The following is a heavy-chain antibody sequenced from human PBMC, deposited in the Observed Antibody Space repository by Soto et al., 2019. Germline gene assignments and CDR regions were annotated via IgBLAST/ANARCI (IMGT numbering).Heavy chain of an antibody. Sequence: QVQLQESGPGLVKPSQTLSLTCTVSGGSISSGGYYWSWIRQHPGKGLEWIGYIYYSGSTYYNPSLKSRVTISVDPSKNQFSLKLSSVTAADTAVYYCALAGGYCSGGSCYSTFDPWGQGTLVTVSS. V-gene: IGHV4-31*03. CDR2: IYYSGST. J-gene: IGHJ5*02. CDR3: ALAGGYCSGGSCYSTFDP. D-gene: IGHD2-15*01. CDR1: GGSISSGGYY.